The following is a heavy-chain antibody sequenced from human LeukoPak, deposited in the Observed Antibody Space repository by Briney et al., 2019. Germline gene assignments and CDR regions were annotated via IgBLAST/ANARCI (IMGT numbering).Heavy chain of an antibody. CDR3: AKSPYFYDSSGYYSDPIYYYYMDV. Sequence: GGSLRLSCAASGFTFSSYAMTWVRQAPGTGLEWVSVITGSGENTWYADSVRGRFTISRDNSKNTLFLQMNSLRAEDTAVYFCAKSPYFYDSSGYYSDPIYYYYMDVWGNGTTVTVSS. J-gene: IGHJ6*03. V-gene: IGHV3-23*01. D-gene: IGHD3-22*01. CDR2: ITGSGENT. CDR1: GFTFSSYA.